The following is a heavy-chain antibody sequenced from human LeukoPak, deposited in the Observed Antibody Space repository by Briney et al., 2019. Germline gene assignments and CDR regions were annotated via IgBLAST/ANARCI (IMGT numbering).Heavy chain of an antibody. CDR1: GGTFSRHT. Sequence: SVKVSCKASGGTFSRHTISWVRQSPGQGLEWMGGITPMFGTSNYAQKFRGRVTITADESTSTAYVELSSLRSEDTAVYYCARTNYGSGSYMIDPWGQGTLVTVSS. CDR2: ITPMFGTS. D-gene: IGHD3-10*01. V-gene: IGHV1-69*13. CDR3: ARTNYGSGSYMIDP. J-gene: IGHJ5*02.